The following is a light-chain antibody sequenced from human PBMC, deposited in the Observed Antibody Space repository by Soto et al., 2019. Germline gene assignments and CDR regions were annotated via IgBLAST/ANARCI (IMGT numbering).Light chain of an antibody. CDR2: GNT. CDR3: QSYDDSLSVHYV. J-gene: IGLJ1*01. CDR1: SSNIGSTYD. Sequence: QSVLTQPPSVSGAPGQRVTTSCTGSSSNIGSTYDVQWYQQLPGTAPKLLIHGNTDRPSGVPDRFSGSKSGTSASLAITGLQADDEADYYCQSYDDSLSVHYVFGTGTKVTDL. V-gene: IGLV1-40*01.